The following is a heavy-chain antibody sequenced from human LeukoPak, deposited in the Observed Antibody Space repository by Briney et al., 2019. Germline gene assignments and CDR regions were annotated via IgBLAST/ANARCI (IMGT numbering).Heavy chain of an antibody. D-gene: IGHD4/OR15-4a*01. J-gene: IGHJ4*02. CDR2: GYRTGST. Sequence: PAETLSLTCAVSGYSISSGSYWGWIRQPPGKGLERIGSGYRTGSTFYNPSLKIRVSISVDTSKNQFSLKLSSVTAADTAVYYCARESTSVLPAIGFDFWGQGAMVTVSS. V-gene: IGHV4-38-2*02. CDR1: GYSISSGSY. CDR3: ARESTSVLPAIGFDF.